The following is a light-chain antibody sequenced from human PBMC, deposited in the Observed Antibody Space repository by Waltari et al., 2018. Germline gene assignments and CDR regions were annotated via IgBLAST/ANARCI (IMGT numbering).Light chain of an antibody. V-gene: IGLV2-11*01. Sequence: QSALTQPRSVSGSPGQSVTISCTGTRNDLLIYNHVSLYQQHPGKAPKLIIYDVTKRPSGVPDRFSASNSGTTASLTISGLQAEDEADYHCCSYAGSYTVVFGGGTKLTVL. J-gene: IGLJ2*01. CDR2: DVT. CDR3: CSYAGSYTVV. CDR1: RNDLLIYNH.